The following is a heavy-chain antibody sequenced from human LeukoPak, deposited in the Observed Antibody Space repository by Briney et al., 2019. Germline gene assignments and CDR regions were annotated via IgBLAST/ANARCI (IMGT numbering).Heavy chain of an antibody. CDR3: AKDYGDYGSFDY. CDR2: ISGSGGSK. J-gene: IGHJ4*02. Sequence: GGSLRLSCAASGFTFSSYAMSWVRQAPGKGLEWVSAISGSGGSKYYADSVKGRFTISRDNSKNTLYLQMNSLRAEDTAVYYCAKDYGDYGSFDYWGQGTLVTVSS. D-gene: IGHD4-17*01. CDR1: GFTFSSYA. V-gene: IGHV3-23*01.